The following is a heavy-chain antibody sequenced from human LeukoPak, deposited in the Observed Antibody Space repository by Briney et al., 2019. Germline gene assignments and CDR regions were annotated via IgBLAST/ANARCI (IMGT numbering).Heavy chain of an antibody. CDR3: ARGAPVLRFLEWFFYYYYYYMDV. CDR2: INPSGGST. Sequence: ASVKVSCKVSGYTLTELSMHWVRQAPGQGLEWMGIINPSGGSTSYAQKFQGRVTMTRDMSTSTVYMELSSLRSEDTAVYYCARGAPVLRFLEWFFYYYYYYMDVWGKGTTVTVSS. D-gene: IGHD3-3*01. J-gene: IGHJ6*03. V-gene: IGHV1-46*01. CDR1: GYTLTELS.